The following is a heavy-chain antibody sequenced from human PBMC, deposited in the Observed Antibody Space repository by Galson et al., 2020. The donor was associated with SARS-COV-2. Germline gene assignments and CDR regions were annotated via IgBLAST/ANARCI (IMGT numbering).Heavy chain of an antibody. CDR2: ISSSGFTT. CDR3: ASGDFVAVRAMGGGGED. D-gene: IGHD2-2*01. CDR1: GFTFSTYE. J-gene: IGHJ4*02. Sequence: GESLKISCAASGFTFSTYEMNWVRQAPGKGLEWVSYISSSGFTTYYADSVKGRFSISRDNAKNSLYLQMNILRVEDTAVYYCASGDFVAVRAMGGGGEDWGQGTLVIVSS. V-gene: IGHV3-48*03.